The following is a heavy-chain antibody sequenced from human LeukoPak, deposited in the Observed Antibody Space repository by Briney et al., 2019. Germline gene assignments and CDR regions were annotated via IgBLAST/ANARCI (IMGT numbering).Heavy chain of an antibody. V-gene: IGHV1-69*01. CDR1: GGTFSSYA. Sequence: RASVKVSCKASGGTFSSYAISWVRQAPGQGLEWMGGIIPIFGTANYAQKFQGRVTITADESTSTAYMELGSLRSEDTAVYYCARGSQPIVVVPAAMEPPFDYWGQGTLVTVSS. CDR2: IIPIFGTA. J-gene: IGHJ4*02. D-gene: IGHD2-2*01. CDR3: ARGSQPIVVVPAAMEPPFDY.